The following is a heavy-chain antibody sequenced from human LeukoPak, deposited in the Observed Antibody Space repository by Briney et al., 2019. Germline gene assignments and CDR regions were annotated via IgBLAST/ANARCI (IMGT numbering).Heavy chain of an antibody. CDR2: ISGSGGST. Sequence: QTGGSLRLSCAASGFTFSSYAMSWVRQAPGKGLEWVSAISGSGGSTYYADSVKGRFTISRDNSKNTLYLQMNSLRAEDTAVYYCATYYYDSSGYSVGFDYWGQGTLVTVSS. CDR3: ATYYYDSSGYSVGFDY. D-gene: IGHD3-22*01. V-gene: IGHV3-23*01. J-gene: IGHJ4*02. CDR1: GFTFSSYA.